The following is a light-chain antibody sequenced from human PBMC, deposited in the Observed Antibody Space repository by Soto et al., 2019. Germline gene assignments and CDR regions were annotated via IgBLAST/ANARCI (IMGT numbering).Light chain of an antibody. Sequence: SALTQPASVSGSPGQSITISCTGTSSDVGGYNFVSWYQQHPGNAPKLMIYEVSNRPSGVSNRFSGSKSGNTASLTISGLQAEDEADYYCSSYISSSTRIFGGGTKLTVL. V-gene: IGLV2-14*01. CDR3: SSYISSSTRI. CDR1: SSDVGGYNF. CDR2: EVS. J-gene: IGLJ2*01.